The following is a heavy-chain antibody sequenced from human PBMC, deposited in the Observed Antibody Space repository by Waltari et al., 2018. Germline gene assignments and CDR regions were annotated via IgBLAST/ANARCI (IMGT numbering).Heavy chain of an antibody. V-gene: IGHV4-38-2*02. Sequence: QVQLQESGPGLVTPSETLSLTCTVSGYSISSGYYWGWTRLPPGKGLEWIGSIYHSGSTYYNPSLKSRVTISVDTAKNQFSLKLSSVTAADTTVYYCARDEELDNYYYYGMDVWGQGTTVTVSS. CDR1: GYSISSGYY. D-gene: IGHD1-26*01. CDR3: ARDEELDNYYYYGMDV. J-gene: IGHJ6*02. CDR2: IYHSGST.